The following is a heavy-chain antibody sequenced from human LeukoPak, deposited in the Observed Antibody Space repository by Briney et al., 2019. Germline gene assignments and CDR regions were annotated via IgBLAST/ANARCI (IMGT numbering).Heavy chain of an antibody. V-gene: IGHV1-69*02. J-gene: IGHJ4*02. D-gene: IGHD3-22*01. CDR2: IIPILGIA. Sequence: GASVKVSCKASGGTFSSYTISWVRQAPGQGPEWMGRIIPILGIASYAQKFQGRVTITADKSTSTAYMELSSLRSEDTAVYYCARAYPYYYDSSGYPGYWGQGTLVTVSS. CDR3: ARAYPYYYDSSGYPGY. CDR1: GGTFSSYT.